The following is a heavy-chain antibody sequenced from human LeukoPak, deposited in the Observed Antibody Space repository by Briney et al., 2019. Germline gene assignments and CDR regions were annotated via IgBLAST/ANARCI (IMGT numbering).Heavy chain of an antibody. Sequence: ASVKVSCKASGYTFTGYYMHWVRQAPGQGLEWMGWINPNSGGTNYAQKFQGRVTMTRDTSISTAYMELSRLRSDDTAVYYCARAFTSTIFGVVTHYYYMDVWGKGTTVTVSS. V-gene: IGHV1-2*02. CDR2: INPNSGGT. CDR1: GYTFTGYY. CDR3: ARAFTSTIFGVVTHYYYMDV. D-gene: IGHD3-3*01. J-gene: IGHJ6*03.